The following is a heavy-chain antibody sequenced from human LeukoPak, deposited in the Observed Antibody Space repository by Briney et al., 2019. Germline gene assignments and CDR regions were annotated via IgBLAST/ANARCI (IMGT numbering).Heavy chain of an antibody. Sequence: PSETLSLTCTVSGGSICSGGYYWSWIRQHPGKGLEWIGYIYYSGSTYYNPSLKSRVTISVDTSKNQFSLKLSSVTAADTAVYYCARVVGPVGSGSGSYYFDYWGQGTLVTVSS. CDR3: ARVVGPVGSGSGSYYFDY. J-gene: IGHJ4*02. D-gene: IGHD3-10*01. V-gene: IGHV4-31*03. CDR2: IYYSGST. CDR1: GGSICSGGYY.